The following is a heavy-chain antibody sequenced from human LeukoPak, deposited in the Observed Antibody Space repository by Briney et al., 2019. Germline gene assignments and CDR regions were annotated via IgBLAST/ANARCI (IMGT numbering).Heavy chain of an antibody. CDR3: AKGVVAFYAFDI. V-gene: IGHV3-53*01. Sequence: GGSLRLSCTVSGFTLSSNSMSWVRQAPGKGLEWGSFIYSDNTHYSYSVKGGFTISRDNSKNTLYLQMNSLRAEDTAVYYCAKGVVAFYAFDIWGQGTMVTVSS. CDR2: IYSDNT. J-gene: IGHJ3*02. D-gene: IGHD2-2*01. CDR1: GFTLSSNS.